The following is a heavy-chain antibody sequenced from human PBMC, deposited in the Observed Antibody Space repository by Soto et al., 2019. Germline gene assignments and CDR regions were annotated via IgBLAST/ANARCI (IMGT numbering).Heavy chain of an antibody. J-gene: IGHJ4*02. CDR2: MSGSGDDA. Sequence: SCAASGFTFSNYGMSWVRQAPGKGLEWVSVMSGSGDDAYYADSVKGRFTISRDNSKNMLYLQMNSLRAEDTAVYFCAKKVTIYAVDPADYWGQGTQVTVSS. V-gene: IGHV3-23*01. CDR1: GFTFSNYG. CDR3: AKKVTIYAVDPADY. D-gene: IGHD3-3*01.